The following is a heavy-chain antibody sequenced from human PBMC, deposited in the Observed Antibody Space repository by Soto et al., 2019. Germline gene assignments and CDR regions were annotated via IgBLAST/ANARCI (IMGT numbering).Heavy chain of an antibody. D-gene: IGHD6-6*01. Sequence: ASVKVSCKASGYTFTSYYMHWVRQAPGQGLEWMGIINPSGGSTSYAQKFQGRVTMTRDTSTSTVYMELSSLRSEDTAVYYCAREDAVEYSSSSLDYWGQGTLVTVS. J-gene: IGHJ4*02. V-gene: IGHV1-46*01. CDR2: INPSGGST. CDR1: GYTFTSYY. CDR3: AREDAVEYSSSSLDY.